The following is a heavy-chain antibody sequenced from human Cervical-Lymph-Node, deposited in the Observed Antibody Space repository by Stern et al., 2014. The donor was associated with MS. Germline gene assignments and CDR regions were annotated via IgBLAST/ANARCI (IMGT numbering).Heavy chain of an antibody. V-gene: IGHV7-4-1*02. D-gene: IGHD3-22*01. CDR3: ARDLRDISGYYLDS. Sequence: QDQLVQSGSELRKPGASVKVSCKASGYSFNRYAVTWVRQAPGPGLEWLGWINTNTGNPTYAQGFTGRFVFSLDTSVSTTYLHISSLKAEDTAVYYCARDLRDISGYYLDSWGQGSLVTVSS. J-gene: IGHJ4*02. CDR2: INTNTGNP. CDR1: GYSFNRYA.